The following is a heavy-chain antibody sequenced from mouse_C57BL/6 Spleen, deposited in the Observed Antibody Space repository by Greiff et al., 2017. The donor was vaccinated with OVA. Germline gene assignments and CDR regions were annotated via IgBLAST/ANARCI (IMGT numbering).Heavy chain of an antibody. CDR3: ARGRHYYGSSQYYGDY. CDR1: GYTFTSYW. V-gene: IGHV1-53*01. J-gene: IGHJ2*01. CDR2: INPSNGGT. D-gene: IGHD1-1*01. Sequence: QVQLQQPGTELVKPGASVKLSCKASGYTFTSYWMHWVKQRPGQGLEWIGNINPSNGGTNYNEKFKSKATLTVDKSSSTAYMQLSSLTSEDSAVYYCARGRHYYGSSQYYGDYWGQGTTLTVSS.